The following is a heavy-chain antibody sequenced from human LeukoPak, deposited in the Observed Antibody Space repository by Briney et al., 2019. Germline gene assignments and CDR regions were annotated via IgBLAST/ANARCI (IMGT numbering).Heavy chain of an antibody. J-gene: IGHJ4*02. CDR2: MNANSGKA. V-gene: IGHV1-8*01. D-gene: IGHD6-19*01. CDR3: ARVLVAGGFYFDY. Sequence: ASVKVSCKASGYTFTNYDINWVRQATGQGLEWVGWMNANSGKAGYVQNFQGRVTMTRNTSISTAYMELSSLRSEDTAVYYCARVLVAGGFYFDYWGQGTLVTVSS. CDR1: GYTFTNYD.